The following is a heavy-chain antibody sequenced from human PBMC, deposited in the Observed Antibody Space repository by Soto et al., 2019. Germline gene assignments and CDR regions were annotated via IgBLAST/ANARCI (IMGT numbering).Heavy chain of an antibody. CDR3: ARMFGSPTSYWYFDL. CDR2: IKQEGIEK. D-gene: IGHD3-10*02. J-gene: IGHJ2*01. V-gene: IGHV3-7*01. Sequence: EVQLVESGGGLVQPGGSLRLSCAASGFTFSSYWMSWVRQAPGKGLEWVANIKQEGIEKYYMDSMKGRFTISRDNTKNAVFLQMNSLRAEDTALYYCARMFGSPTSYWYFDLWGRGTMVIVSS. CDR1: GFTFSSYW.